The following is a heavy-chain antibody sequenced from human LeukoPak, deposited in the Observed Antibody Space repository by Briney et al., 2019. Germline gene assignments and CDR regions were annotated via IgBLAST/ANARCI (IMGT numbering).Heavy chain of an antibody. Sequence: GRSLRLSCAASGFTFSSYAMHWVRQAPGKGLEWVAVISYDGSNKYYADSVKGRFTISRDNSKNTLYLQMNSLRAEDTAVYYCARAENTYYDFWSGSYFDYWGQGTLVTVSS. D-gene: IGHD3-3*01. CDR1: GFTFSSYA. CDR3: ARAENTYYDFWSGSYFDY. J-gene: IGHJ4*02. V-gene: IGHV3-30-3*01. CDR2: ISYDGSNK.